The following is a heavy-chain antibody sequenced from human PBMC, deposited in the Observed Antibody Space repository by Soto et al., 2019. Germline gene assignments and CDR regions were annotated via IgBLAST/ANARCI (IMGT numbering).Heavy chain of an antibody. Sequence: QVQLQESGPGLVKPSQTLSLTCTVSGGAISSGGYYWSWIRQHPGKGLELIGYIYYSGSTYYNPSLKSRVTISLGKSKNQFSLKLNSLTAADTAVYYCERIWGYGGNSRFDYWGQGTLVIDSS. CDR2: IYYSGST. CDR3: ERIWGYGGNSRFDY. J-gene: IGHJ4*02. CDR1: GGAISSGGYY. D-gene: IGHD4-17*01. V-gene: IGHV4-31*03.